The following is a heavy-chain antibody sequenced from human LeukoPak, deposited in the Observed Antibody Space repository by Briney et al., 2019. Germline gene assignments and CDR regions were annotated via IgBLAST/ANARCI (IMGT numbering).Heavy chain of an antibody. V-gene: IGHV3-48*03. D-gene: IGHD5-18*01. CDR1: GFTFSGYE. Sequence: GGSLRPSCAASGFTFSGYEMNWVRQAPGKGLEWVSYISSSGSTIYYADSVKGRFTISRDNAKNSLYLQMNSLRAEDTAVYYCAREPGYSYGQFDYWGQGTLVTVSS. CDR2: ISSSGSTI. CDR3: AREPGYSYGQFDY. J-gene: IGHJ4*02.